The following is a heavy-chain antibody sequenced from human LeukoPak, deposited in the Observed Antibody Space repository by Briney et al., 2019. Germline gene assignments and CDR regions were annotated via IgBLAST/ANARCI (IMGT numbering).Heavy chain of an antibody. CDR2: IFSGGST. D-gene: IGHD3-10*01. J-gene: IGHJ4*02. V-gene: IGHV3-66*01. CDR1: GFTVSSNY. Sequence: GGSLRLSCAASGFTVSSNYMTWVRQAPGKGLEWVSVIFSGGSTYYADSVKGRFTISRDNSKNTLYPQMNSLRAEDTAVYYCARVGDGSGSYYPYFDPWGQGTLVTVSS. CDR3: ARVGDGSGSYYPYFDP.